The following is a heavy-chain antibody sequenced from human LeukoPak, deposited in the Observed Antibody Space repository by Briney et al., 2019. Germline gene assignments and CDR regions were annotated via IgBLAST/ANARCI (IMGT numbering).Heavy chain of an antibody. D-gene: IGHD6-19*01. V-gene: IGHV1-18*01. CDR3: ARMSYYSGCEY. J-gene: IGHJ4*02. Sequence: ASVKVSCKASGYIFSSYGIGWVRQAPGQGLEWMGWISAYNGNTNFAQKLQGRVTMTTDTSTTTTYMELGSLTSDDTAVYYCARMSYYSGCEYWGQGTLVTVSS. CDR1: GYIFSSYG. CDR2: ISAYNGNT.